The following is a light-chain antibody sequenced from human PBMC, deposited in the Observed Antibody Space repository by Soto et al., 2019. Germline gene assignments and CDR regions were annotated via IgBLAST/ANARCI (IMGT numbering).Light chain of an antibody. CDR3: SSYTSSSTLYV. CDR2: DVS. CDR1: SSDVGGYNY. Sequence: QSVLTQPASVSGSPGQSITISCTGTSSDVGGYNYVSWYQQHPGKAPKPMIYDVSNRPSGVSNRFSGSKSGNTASLTIFGLQAEDEADYYCSSYTSSSTLYVFGTGTKVTVL. V-gene: IGLV2-14*01. J-gene: IGLJ1*01.